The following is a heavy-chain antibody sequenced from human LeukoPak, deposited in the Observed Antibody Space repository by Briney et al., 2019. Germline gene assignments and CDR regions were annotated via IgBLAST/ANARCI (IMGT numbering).Heavy chain of an antibody. D-gene: IGHD5-18*01. J-gene: IGHJ4*02. CDR1: GGSISNYY. CDR2: IYYSGTT. Sequence: SETLSLTCTVSGGSISNYYWSWIRQPPGKGLEWIGYIYYSGTTNYNPSLKSRVTISVDTSKNQFSLKLNSVTAADTAVYYCARASGYSYGPIDYWGRGTLVTVSS. V-gene: IGHV4-59*12. CDR3: ARASGYSYGPIDY.